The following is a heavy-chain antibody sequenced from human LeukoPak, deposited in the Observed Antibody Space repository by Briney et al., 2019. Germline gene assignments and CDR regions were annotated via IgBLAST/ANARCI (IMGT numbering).Heavy chain of an antibody. CDR2: IHRDGRT. J-gene: IGHJ4*02. CDR1: GVSISSSEW. Sequence: PSGTLSLTCAVSGVSISSSEWWIWVRQPPGQGLEWIGEIHRDGRTRYNPSLKSRVTMSMDYSKNQFSLSVTSVTAADTAIYYCAREGGTVPDYWGQGTLVTVSS. V-gene: IGHV4-4*02. D-gene: IGHD4-17*01. CDR3: AREGGTVPDY.